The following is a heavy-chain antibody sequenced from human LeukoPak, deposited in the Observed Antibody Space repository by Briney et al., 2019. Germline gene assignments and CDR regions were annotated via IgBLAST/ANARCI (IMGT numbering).Heavy chain of an antibody. CDR2: INHSGST. D-gene: IGHD5-12*01. CDR1: GGSFSGYY. V-gene: IGHV4-34*01. J-gene: IGHJ4*02. Sequence: SETLSLTCAVYGGSFSGYYWSWIRQPPGKGLEWIGEINHSGSTNYNPSLKSRVTISVDTSKNQFSLTLSSVTAADTAVYYCARGRLRLYFDYWGQGTLVTVSS. CDR3: ARGRLRLYFDY.